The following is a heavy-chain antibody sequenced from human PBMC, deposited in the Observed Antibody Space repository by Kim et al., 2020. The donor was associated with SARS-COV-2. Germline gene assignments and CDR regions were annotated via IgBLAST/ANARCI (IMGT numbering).Heavy chain of an antibody. J-gene: IGHJ4*02. CDR3: ARHFYLEVTAAMYSHFAY. V-gene: IGHV4-39*01. Sequence: SETLSLTCTVSGGSISSSSYYWGWIRQPPGKGLEWIGSIYYSGITYYNPSLKSRVTISVDTSKNQISLMLSSVTAADTAVYYCARHFYLEVTAAMYSHFAYCGQGTLVTVSS. CDR1: GGSISSSSYY. D-gene: IGHD2-2*01. CDR2: IYYSGIT.